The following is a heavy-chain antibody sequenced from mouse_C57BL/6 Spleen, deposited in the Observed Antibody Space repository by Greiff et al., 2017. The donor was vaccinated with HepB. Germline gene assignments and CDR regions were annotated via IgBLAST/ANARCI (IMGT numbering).Heavy chain of an antibody. CDR1: GFTFSSYG. V-gene: IGHV5-6*02. Sequence: DVKLVESGGDLVKPGGSLKLSCAASGFTFSSYGMSWVRQTPDKRLEWVATISSGGSYTYYPDSVKGRFTISRDNAKNTLYLQMSSLKSEDTAMYYCARRGGHAMDYWGQGTSVTVSS. J-gene: IGHJ4*01. CDR3: ARRGGHAMDY. CDR2: ISSGGSYT.